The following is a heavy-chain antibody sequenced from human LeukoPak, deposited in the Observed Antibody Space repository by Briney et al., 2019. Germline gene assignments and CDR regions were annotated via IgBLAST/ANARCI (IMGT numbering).Heavy chain of an antibody. V-gene: IGHV4-39*01. CDR1: GGSISSSSYS. J-gene: IGHJ4*02. CDR3: ARQGQQLDY. CDR2: IYYSGST. D-gene: IGHD6-13*01. Sequence: SETLSLTCTVSGGSISSSSYSWGWIRQPPGKGLEWIGSIYYSGSTYYNPSLKSRVTISVDTSKNQFSLKLSSVTAADTAVYYCARQGQQLDYWGQGTLVTVSS.